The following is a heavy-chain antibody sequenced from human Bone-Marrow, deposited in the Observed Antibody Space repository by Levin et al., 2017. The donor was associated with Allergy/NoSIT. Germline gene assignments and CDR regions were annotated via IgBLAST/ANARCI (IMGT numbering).Heavy chain of an antibody. CDR2: ISSDASNK. V-gene: IGHV3-30-3*01. D-gene: IGHD4-23*01. CDR3: AKDNFADFDGGGLDV. CDR1: GFTFRSYA. Sequence: SCAASGFTFRSYALHWVRQSPGKGLEWVAVISSDASNKYYEDSVKGRFTISRDNSKNTLYLEINSLRADDTAVYYCAKDNFADFDGGGLDVWGQGTTVTVSS. J-gene: IGHJ6*02.